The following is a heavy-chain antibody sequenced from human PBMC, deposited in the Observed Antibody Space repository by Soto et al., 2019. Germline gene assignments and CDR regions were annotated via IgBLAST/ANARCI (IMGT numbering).Heavy chain of an antibody. D-gene: IGHD4-17*01. V-gene: IGHV1-8*01. J-gene: IGHJ6*03. CDR2: MNPNSGNT. Sequence: ASVKVSCKASGYTFTSYDINWVRQATGQGLEWMGWMNPNSGNTGYAQKFQGRVTMTRNTSISTAYMELSSLRSEDTAVYYCARVGDYGDDDIYYYYYYMDVWGKGTTVTVSS. CDR1: GYTFTSYD. CDR3: ARVGDYGDDDIYYYYYYMDV.